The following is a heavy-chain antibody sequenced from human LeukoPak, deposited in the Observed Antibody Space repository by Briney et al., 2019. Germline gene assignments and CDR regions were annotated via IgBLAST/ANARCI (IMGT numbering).Heavy chain of an antibody. V-gene: IGHV1-46*03. CDR2: INPSGGST. Sequence: GASVKVSCKASGYTLTSYYLHWVRQAPGQGLEGMGIINPSGGSTSYAQKFQGRVTMTRDTATSTVYMELSSLRSEDTAVYYCARERGGPDYWGQGTLVTVSS. J-gene: IGHJ4*02. CDR3: ARERGGPDY. D-gene: IGHD3-10*01. CDR1: GYTLTSYY.